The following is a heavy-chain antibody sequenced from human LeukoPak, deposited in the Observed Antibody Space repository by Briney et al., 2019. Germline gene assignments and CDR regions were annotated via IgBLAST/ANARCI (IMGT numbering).Heavy chain of an antibody. CDR3: ARDWAYSFDY. V-gene: IGHV3-48*02. J-gene: IGHJ4*02. D-gene: IGHD2-15*01. CDR1: GFTFSSYS. Sequence: GGSLRLSCAASGFTFSSYSMNWVRQAPGKGLEWVSYIRSSSSTIYYADSVKGRFTISSDNAKNSLYLQMNGLRDEDTAVYYCARDWAYSFDYWGQGTLVTVSS. CDR2: IRSSSSTI.